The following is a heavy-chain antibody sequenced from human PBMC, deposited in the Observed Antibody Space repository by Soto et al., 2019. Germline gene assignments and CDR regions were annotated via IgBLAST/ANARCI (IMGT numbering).Heavy chain of an antibody. Sequence: HVQLVQSGAEVKKPGASVKVSCKASGYTFTGYYMHRVRQAPGQALEWMGWINPNSGGTNYAQKFQGWVTMTRDTSISTAYMELSRLRSDDTAVYYCARSREAVAGTRGAFDIWGQGTMVTVSS. CDR3: ARSREAVAGTRGAFDI. D-gene: IGHD6-19*01. CDR1: GYTFTGYY. CDR2: INPNSGGT. V-gene: IGHV1-2*04. J-gene: IGHJ3*02.